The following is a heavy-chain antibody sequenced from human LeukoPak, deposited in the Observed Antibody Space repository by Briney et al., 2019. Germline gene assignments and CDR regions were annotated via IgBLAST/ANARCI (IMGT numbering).Heavy chain of an antibody. CDR1: GFTFSAYT. D-gene: IGHD3-22*01. J-gene: IGHJ4*02. V-gene: IGHV3-21*01. CDR3: ARGPTYYYDSSGYYYEGDY. CDR2: ITSSGRYV. Sequence: PGGSLRLSCTASGFTFSAYTMHWVRRAPGKGLEWVSSITSSGRYVYFVDSVKGRFTISRDNAKNSLYLQMNSLRAEDTAVYYCARGPTYYYDSSGYYYEGDYWGQGTLVTVSS.